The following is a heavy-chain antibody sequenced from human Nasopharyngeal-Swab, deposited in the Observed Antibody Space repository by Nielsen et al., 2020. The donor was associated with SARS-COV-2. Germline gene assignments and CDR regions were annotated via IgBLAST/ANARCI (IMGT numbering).Heavy chain of an antibody. CDR1: GGTFSSYA. J-gene: IGHJ6*02. D-gene: IGHD3-22*01. CDR3: ASQRGGDYYDSRRYYNYVMDV. CDR2: IIPIFGIA. Sequence: SVKVSCKASGGTFSSYAISWVLQAPGQGLEWMGRIIPIFGIANYAQKLQGRVTITADKSTSTAYMELSSLRSEDTAVYYCASQRGGDYYDSRRYYNYVMDVWGQGTTVTVSS. V-gene: IGHV1-69*04.